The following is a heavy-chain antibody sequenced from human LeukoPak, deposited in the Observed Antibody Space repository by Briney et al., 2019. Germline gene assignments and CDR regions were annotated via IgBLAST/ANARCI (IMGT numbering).Heavy chain of an antibody. Sequence: PSETLSLTCTVSGGSISSYSWSWIRQPPGKGLEWIGYIYHSGSTYYNPSLKSRVTISVDRSKNQFSLKLSSVTAADTAVYYCARQINWFDPWGQGTLVTVSS. V-gene: IGHV4-30-2*01. CDR3: ARQINWFDP. J-gene: IGHJ5*02. CDR2: IYHSGST. CDR1: GGSISSYS.